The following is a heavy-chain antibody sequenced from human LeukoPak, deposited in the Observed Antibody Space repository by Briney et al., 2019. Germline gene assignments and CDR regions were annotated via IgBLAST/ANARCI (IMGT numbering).Heavy chain of an antibody. CDR2: ISWNSGSI. CDR3: AKGLWFMDYFAY. V-gene: IGHV3-9*01. J-gene: IGHJ4*02. Sequence: GGSLRLSCAASGFTFDDYAMHWVRQAPGKGLEWVSGISWNSGSIGYADSVKGRFTISRDNAKNSLYLQMNSLRAEDTALYYCAKGLWFMDYFAYWGQGTLVTVSS. D-gene: IGHD3-10*01. CDR1: GFTFDDYA.